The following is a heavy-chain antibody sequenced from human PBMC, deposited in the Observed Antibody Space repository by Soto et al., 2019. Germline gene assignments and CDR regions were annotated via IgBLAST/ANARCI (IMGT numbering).Heavy chain of an antibody. J-gene: IGHJ3*02. CDR1: GYTFTSYG. D-gene: IGHD5-12*01. CDR2: ISAYNGNT. V-gene: IGHV1-18*01. CDR3: ARDGVRQATSEAFDI. Sequence: ASVKVSCKASGYTFTSYGISWVRQAPGQGLEWMGWISAYNGNTNYAQKLQGRVTMTTDTSTSTAYMELRSLGSDDTAVYYCARDGVRQATSEAFDIWGQGTMVTVSS.